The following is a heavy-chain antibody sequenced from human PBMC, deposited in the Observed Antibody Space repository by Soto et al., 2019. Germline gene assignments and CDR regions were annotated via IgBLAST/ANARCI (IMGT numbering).Heavy chain of an antibody. CDR2: TYYRSKWYN. Sequence: QVQLQQSGPGLVKPSQTLSLTCAISGDSVSSNSAAWNWIRQSPSRGLEWLGRTYYRSKWYNDYDVSVKSRITINPDTSKNQCSLQLNSVTPEDTAVYYCARDREGAGLGELSFYYFDYWGQGTLVTVSS. D-gene: IGHD3-16*02. CDR3: ARDREGAGLGELSFYYFDY. J-gene: IGHJ4*02. V-gene: IGHV6-1*01. CDR1: GDSVSSNSAA.